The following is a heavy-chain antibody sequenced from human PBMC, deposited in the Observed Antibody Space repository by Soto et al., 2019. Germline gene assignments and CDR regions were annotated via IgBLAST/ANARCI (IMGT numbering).Heavy chain of an antibody. CDR2: LNPRDGSP. D-gene: IGHD3-16*01. CDR3: ARGLKWDKYYEYYFDY. V-gene: IGHV1-46*01. J-gene: IGHJ4*02. CDR1: GYTLTNYY. Sequence: QVQLVQSGAEVKKPGASVTIFCNASGYTLTNYYINWVRQAPGQGLEWMGILNPRDGSPNYAQKVRGKVSMTRDTSTGTFYMELTSLSSEDKAVYYCARGLKWDKYYEYYFDYWGQGSQVTVSS.